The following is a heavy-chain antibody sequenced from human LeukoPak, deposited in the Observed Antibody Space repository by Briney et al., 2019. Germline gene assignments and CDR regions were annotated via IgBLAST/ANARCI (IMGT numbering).Heavy chain of an antibody. D-gene: IGHD3-16*02. Sequence: GGSLRLSCAASGFTFSSYNMNWVRQAPGEGLEWVSSISSSSSYIYYADSVKGRFTISRDNAKNSLYLQMNSLRDEDTAVYYCARLSRYDYVWGSYRSTFDYWGQGTLVTVSS. CDR3: ARLSRYDYVWGSYRSTFDY. CDR2: ISSSSSYI. CDR1: GFTFSSYN. V-gene: IGHV3-21*01. J-gene: IGHJ4*02.